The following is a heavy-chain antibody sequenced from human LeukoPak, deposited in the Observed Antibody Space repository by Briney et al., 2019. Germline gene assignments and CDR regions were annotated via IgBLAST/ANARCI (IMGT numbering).Heavy chain of an antibody. CDR1: GFTFSSYA. Sequence: GGSLRLSCAASGFTFSSYAMRWVRQAPGKGLEWVSAISGSDGSTYYADSVKGRFTISRDNSKNTLYLQMNSLRAEDTAVYYCAKVHAQYCSSTSCSRYFDYWGQGTLVTVSS. V-gene: IGHV3-23*01. CDR3: AKVHAQYCSSTSCSRYFDY. D-gene: IGHD2-2*01. CDR2: ISGSDGST. J-gene: IGHJ4*02.